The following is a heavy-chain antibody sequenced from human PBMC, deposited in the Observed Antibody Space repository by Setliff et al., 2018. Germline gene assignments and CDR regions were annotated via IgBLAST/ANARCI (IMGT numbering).Heavy chain of an antibody. CDR1: GGSITSGRYY. CDR3: ARRDIVAQTSYDFWGMTDY. CDR2: IHYSENT. Sequence: SETLSLTCTVSGGSITSGRYYWGWIRQPPGQGLEWIASIHYSENTYYNPSLKTRVTISVDTSKNQFSLKLSSVTAADTAVYYCARRDIVAQTSYDFWGMTDYWGQGTLVTVSS. V-gene: IGHV4-39*01. D-gene: IGHD5-12*01. J-gene: IGHJ4*02.